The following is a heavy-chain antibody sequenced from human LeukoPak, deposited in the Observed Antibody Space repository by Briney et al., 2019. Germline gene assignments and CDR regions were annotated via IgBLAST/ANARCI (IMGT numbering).Heavy chain of an antibody. V-gene: IGHV3-21*01. D-gene: IGHD4-23*01. CDR1: GFTFNSYT. J-gene: IGHJ3*02. Sequence: GGSLRLSCAASGFTFNSYTMNWVRQAPGKGLEWVSSISSSSTYIYYADSVKGRFTISRDNAKNSLYLQMNSLRVEDTAVYYCARDDGFDFGCNSGLSDDAFDIWGQGTLVTVSS. CDR2: ISSSSTYI. CDR3: ARDDGFDFGCNSGLSDDAFDI.